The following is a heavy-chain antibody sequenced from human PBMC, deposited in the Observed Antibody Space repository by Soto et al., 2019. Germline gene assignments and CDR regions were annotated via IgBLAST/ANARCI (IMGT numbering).Heavy chain of an antibody. Sequence: EVQLLESGGGLVQPGGSLRLSCAASGFTFSSYAMSWVRQAPGKGLEWVSAISGSGGSTYYADSVKGRFTISRDNSKNTLYVHMNSLRAEDTAVSDCATIPGVVVPADPTTGCFDSWGQGTLVTVSS. J-gene: IGHJ5*01. D-gene: IGHD2-2*01. CDR1: GFTFSSYA. CDR3: ATIPGVVVPADPTTGCFDS. CDR2: ISGSGGST. V-gene: IGHV3-23*01.